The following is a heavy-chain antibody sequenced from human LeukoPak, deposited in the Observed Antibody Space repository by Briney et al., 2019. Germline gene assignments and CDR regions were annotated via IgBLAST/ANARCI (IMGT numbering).Heavy chain of an antibody. Sequence: GGSLRLSGAASGFTFSDDYMSWIRQPPGKGLEWVSYISGSGGTRYYADSVKGRFTISRDNAKNSLYLQMNSLRAEDTAVYYCARSRDYDIMTGSLGPLSYWGQGTLVTVSS. D-gene: IGHD3-9*01. CDR1: GFTFSDDY. J-gene: IGHJ4*02. CDR2: ISGSGGTR. V-gene: IGHV3-11*01. CDR3: ARSRDYDIMTGSLGPLSY.